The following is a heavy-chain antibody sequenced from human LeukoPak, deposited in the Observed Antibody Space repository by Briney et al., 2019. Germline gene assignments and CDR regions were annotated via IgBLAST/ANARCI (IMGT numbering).Heavy chain of an antibody. J-gene: IGHJ4*02. Sequence: GASVKVSCKASGGTFSSYAISWVRQAPGQGLERMGRIIPIFGTANYAQKFQGRVTITTDESTSTAYMELSSLRSEDTAVYYCASHNWGSSYYFDYWGQGTLVTVSS. CDR2: IIPIFGTA. D-gene: IGHD7-27*01. V-gene: IGHV1-69*05. CDR3: ASHNWGSSYYFDY. CDR1: GGTFSSYA.